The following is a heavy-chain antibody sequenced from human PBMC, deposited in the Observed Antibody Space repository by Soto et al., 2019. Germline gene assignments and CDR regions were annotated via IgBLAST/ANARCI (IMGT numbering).Heavy chain of an antibody. CDR3: ARNGVAGMDF. D-gene: IGHD3-3*01. J-gene: IGHJ4*02. CDR2: IIPMFGTP. CDR1: GDIFTSYA. Sequence: QVQLVQSGAEVKKPGSSVKVSCKASGDIFTSYAFSWVRQAPGQGLEWMGGIIPMFGTPNYAQKFQGRLTITADKSTSTAYVELSGLRSEDTAVYYCARNGVAGMDFWGQGTLVTVSS. V-gene: IGHV1-69*06.